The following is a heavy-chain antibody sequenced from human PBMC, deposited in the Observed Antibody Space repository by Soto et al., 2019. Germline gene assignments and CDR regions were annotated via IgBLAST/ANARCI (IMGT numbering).Heavy chain of an antibody. CDR2: ISGSGGST. J-gene: IGHJ3*02. Sequence: TGGSLRLSCAASGFTFSSYAMSWVRQAPGKGLEWVSAISGSGGSTYYADSVKGRFTISRDNSKNTLYLQMNSLRAEDTAVYYCAKVPAKWGQWELAMPFDIWGQGTMVTVSS. CDR1: GFTFSSYA. CDR3: AKVPAKWGQWELAMPFDI. D-gene: IGHD1-26*01. V-gene: IGHV3-23*01.